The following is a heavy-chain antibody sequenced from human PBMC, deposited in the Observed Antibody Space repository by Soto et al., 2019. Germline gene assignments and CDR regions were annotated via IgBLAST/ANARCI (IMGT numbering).Heavy chain of an antibody. CDR3: ARREIQGPIDY. CDR1: GYSISSSNW. V-gene: IGHV4-28*01. D-gene: IGHD1-26*01. Sequence: QVQLQESGPGLVKPSDTLSLTCAVSGYSISSSNWWGWIRQPPGKGLEWIGYIYYSGTTYYNPSLESXXTXSXXSSQNHFSLKLTSVTAVDTAVYYCARREIQGPIDYWGQGTLVTVSS. J-gene: IGHJ4*02. CDR2: IYYSGTT.